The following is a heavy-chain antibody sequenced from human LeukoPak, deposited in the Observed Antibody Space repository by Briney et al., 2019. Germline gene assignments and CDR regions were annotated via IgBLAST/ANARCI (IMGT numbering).Heavy chain of an antibody. Sequence: PSETLSLTCTISGGSISSYYWNWIRQPPGKGLDWIGYIYYSGSTNYNPSLKSRVTISLDTSKNQFSLRLSSVTTADTAVYYCARITAAGPLDYWGQGTLVTVSS. CDR2: IYYSGST. CDR1: GGSISSYY. J-gene: IGHJ4*02. V-gene: IGHV4-59*01. CDR3: ARITAAGPLDY. D-gene: IGHD6-13*01.